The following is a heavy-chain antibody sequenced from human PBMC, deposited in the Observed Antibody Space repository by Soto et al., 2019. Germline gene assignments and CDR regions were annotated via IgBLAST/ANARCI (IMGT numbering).Heavy chain of an antibody. CDR2: ISYDGSNK. CDR3: AKDSNYYCDSSGYYPPSLYYFDY. Sequence: QVQLVESGGGVVQPGRSLRLSCAASGFTFSSYGMHWVRQAPGKGLEWVAVISYDGSNKYYADSVKGRFTISRDNSKNTLYLQINSLRAEDTAVYYCAKDSNYYCDSSGYYPPSLYYFDYWGQGTLVTVSS. V-gene: IGHV3-30*18. CDR1: GFTFSSYG. D-gene: IGHD3-22*01. J-gene: IGHJ4*02.